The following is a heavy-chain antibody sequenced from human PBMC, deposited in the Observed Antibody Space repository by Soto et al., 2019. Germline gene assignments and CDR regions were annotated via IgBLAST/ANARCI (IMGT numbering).Heavy chain of an antibody. J-gene: IGHJ5*01. CDR2: IIPIFGTA. CDR3: TKWTARWSTLHPFAS. D-gene: IGHD2-8*02. Sequence: SDHVSSNASGGAFSSYSITWMRHALGQGLERIGGIIPIFGTANYAQKFHARVTITADESTSTAYIELSSLISEDTAVYYCTKWTARWSTLHPFASWG. V-gene: IGHV1-69*01. CDR1: GGAFSSYS.